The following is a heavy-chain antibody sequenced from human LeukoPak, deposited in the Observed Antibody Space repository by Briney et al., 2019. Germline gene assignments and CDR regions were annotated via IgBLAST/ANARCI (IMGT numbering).Heavy chain of an antibody. Sequence: ASVKVSCKASGYTFTGHYLHWVRQAPGQGLEWMGWINPNIGDTNYAQKIQGRVTMTRDTSINTVYMELSRLISDDMAVYYCVRGDGYTSTRPFDYWGQGTPVTVSS. CDR2: INPNIGDT. CDR1: GYTFTGHY. CDR3: VRGDGYTSTRPFDY. J-gene: IGHJ4*02. D-gene: IGHD2-2*02. V-gene: IGHV1-2*02.